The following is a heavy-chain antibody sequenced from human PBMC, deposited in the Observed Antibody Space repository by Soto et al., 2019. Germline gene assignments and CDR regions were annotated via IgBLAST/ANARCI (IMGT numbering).Heavy chain of an antibody. Sequence: GESLKISCKGSGYSFTSYWIGWVRQMPGKGLEWMGIIYPGDSDTRYSPSFQGQVTISADKSISTAYLQWSSLKASDTAMYYCAREYYYDSSGYYDWYFDLWGRGTLVTVS. CDR1: GYSFTSYW. D-gene: IGHD3-22*01. V-gene: IGHV5-51*01. J-gene: IGHJ2*01. CDR2: IYPGDSDT. CDR3: AREYYYDSSGYYDWYFDL.